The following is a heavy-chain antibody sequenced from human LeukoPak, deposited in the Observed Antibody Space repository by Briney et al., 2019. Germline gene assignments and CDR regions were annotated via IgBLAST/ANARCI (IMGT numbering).Heavy chain of an antibody. V-gene: IGHV4-59*01. Sequence: SETLSLTCTVSGVSISSYFWSWIRQPPGKGLEWTGYISDSGSTHYNPPLKSRLTISVDTSKNQFSLKLSSVTAADTAIYYCARTRYSGGWFFDYWAQGPLVTVSS. CDR1: GVSISSYF. J-gene: IGHJ4*02. CDR3: ARTRYSGGWFFDY. CDR2: ISDSGST. D-gene: IGHD6-19*01.